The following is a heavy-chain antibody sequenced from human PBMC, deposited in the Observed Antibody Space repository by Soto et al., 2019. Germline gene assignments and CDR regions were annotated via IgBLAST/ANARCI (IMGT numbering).Heavy chain of an antibody. CDR1: GGTFSTYA. Sequence: QVQLVQSGAEVKKPESSVKVSCKAPGGTFSTYAISWVRQAPGQGLEWMGGIIPMFGTANYAQRFKDRVTITADESTNTAYMELSSLRSEDTAVYFCASGIQLWLRRINNGYSGWGQGTLVTVSS. V-gene: IGHV1-69*12. J-gene: IGHJ4*02. CDR2: IIPMFGTA. CDR3: ASGIQLWLRRINNGYSG. D-gene: IGHD5-18*01.